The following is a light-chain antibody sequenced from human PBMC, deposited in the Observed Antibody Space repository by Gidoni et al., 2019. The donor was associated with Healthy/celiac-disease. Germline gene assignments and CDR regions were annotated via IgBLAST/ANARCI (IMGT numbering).Light chain of an antibody. CDR3: QQYYSTPYS. V-gene: IGKV4-1*01. J-gene: IGKJ2*03. CDR2: WAS. Sequence: DIVMTQSPDSLAVPLGERATINCQASQSVLYSSNNNNYLAWYQQKPGQPPKPLIYWASTRESGVPARFSGSGSGTDFTLTISSLQAEDVAVYYCQQYYSTPYSFGQGTKLEIK. CDR1: QSVLYSSNNNNY.